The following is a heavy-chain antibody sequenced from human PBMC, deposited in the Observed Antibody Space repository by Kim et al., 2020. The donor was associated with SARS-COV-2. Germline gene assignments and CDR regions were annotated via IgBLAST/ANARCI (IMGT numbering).Heavy chain of an antibody. CDR3: ARGTLDYSAPYYGMDV. CDR1: GGTFSSYA. D-gene: IGHD4-4*01. Sequence: SVKVSCKASGGTFSSYAISWVRQAPGQGLEWMGGIIPIFGTANYAQKFQGRVTITADESTSTAYMELSSLRSEDTAVYYCARGTLDYSAPYYGMDVWGQGTTVTVSS. CDR2: IIPIFGTA. J-gene: IGHJ6*02. V-gene: IGHV1-69*13.